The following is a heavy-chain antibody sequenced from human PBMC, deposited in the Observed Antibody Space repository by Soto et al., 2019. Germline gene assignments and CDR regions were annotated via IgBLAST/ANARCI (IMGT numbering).Heavy chain of an antibody. CDR1: GFTFSSYA. Sequence: GGSLRLSCAASGFTFSSYAMSWVRQAPGKGLEWVSAIIGSGASTYFADSVKGRFTISRDNSKNTLYLQMNSLRAEDTAVYYCYASGTYLYWGQGTLVTVSS. CDR3: YASGTYLY. J-gene: IGHJ4*01. V-gene: IGHV3-23*01. D-gene: IGHD3-10*01. CDR2: IIGSGAST.